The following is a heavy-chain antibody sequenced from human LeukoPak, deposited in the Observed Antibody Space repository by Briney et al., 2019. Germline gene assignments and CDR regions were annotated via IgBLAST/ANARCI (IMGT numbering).Heavy chain of an antibody. Sequence: GGSLRLSCAGTEVTFSTYEMNWDRQAPGKGLEWVSYISSRGGTIYYADSVKGRFTISRDNAKNSLYLQMNSLRAEDTAVCYCARESSSSEFDYWGQGTLVTVSS. J-gene: IGHJ4*02. D-gene: IGHD6-6*01. CDR2: ISSRGGTI. V-gene: IGHV3-48*03. CDR3: ARESSSSEFDY. CDR1: EVTFSTYE.